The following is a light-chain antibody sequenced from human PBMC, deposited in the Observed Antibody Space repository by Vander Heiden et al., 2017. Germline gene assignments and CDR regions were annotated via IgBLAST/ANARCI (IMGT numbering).Light chain of an antibody. J-gene: IGKJ1*01. CDR2: GTS. CDR1: QSVPRSY. Sequence: ELVLPQSPGTLSLSPGERITLSCRASQSVPRSYLAWYRQKPGQATRLIIYGTSNRATGIPDRCSGSGSGKDITLTSNRLEAEYAAVYYCQQNGHSPLTFGQGTKVEIK. CDR3: QQNGHSPLT. V-gene: IGKV3-20*01.